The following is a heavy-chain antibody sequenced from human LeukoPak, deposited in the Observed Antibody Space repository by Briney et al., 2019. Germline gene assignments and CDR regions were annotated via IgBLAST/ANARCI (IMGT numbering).Heavy chain of an antibody. CDR1: GFTFSSYW. CDR3: AREIHTGYSSSWYYYYYGMDV. CDR2: IEQDGSEK. D-gene: IGHD6-13*01. V-gene: IGHV3-7*01. J-gene: IGHJ6*02. Sequence: PGGSLRLSCAASGFTFSSYWMSWVRQAPGKGLEWVANIEQDGSEKYYVDSVKGRFTISRDNAKNSLYLQMNSLRAEGTAVYCCAREIHTGYSSSWYYYYYGMDVWGQGTTVTVSS.